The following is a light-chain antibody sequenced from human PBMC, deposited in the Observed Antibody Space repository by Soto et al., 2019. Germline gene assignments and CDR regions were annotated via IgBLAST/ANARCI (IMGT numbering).Light chain of an antibody. Sequence: QSALTQPASVAGSPGQSITISCTGTSSDVGGYNYVSWYQQHPGKAPKLRIYDVSNRHSGVSNRFSVSKSGNTASLTISGLQAEDEADYYCISYTSSSTLVVFGGGTKLTVL. J-gene: IGLJ2*01. CDR2: DVS. V-gene: IGLV2-14*01. CDR3: ISYTSSSTLVV. CDR1: SSDVGGYNY.